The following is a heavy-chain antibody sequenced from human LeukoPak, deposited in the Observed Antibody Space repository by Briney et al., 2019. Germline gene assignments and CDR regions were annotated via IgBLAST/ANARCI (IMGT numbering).Heavy chain of an antibody. CDR1: GFTFSSYS. Sequence: GGSLRLSCAASGFTFSSYSMNWVRQAPGKGLEWVSYISSSSSTIYYADSVKGRFTISRDNAKNSLYLQMNSLRAEDTAVYYCARDSRAELERRRAFDIWGQGTMVTVSS. J-gene: IGHJ3*02. V-gene: IGHV3-48*01. CDR2: ISSSSSTI. CDR3: ARDSRAELERRRAFDI. D-gene: IGHD1-1*01.